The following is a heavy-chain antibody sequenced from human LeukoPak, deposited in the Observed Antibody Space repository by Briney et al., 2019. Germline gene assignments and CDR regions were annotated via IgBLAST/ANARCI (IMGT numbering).Heavy chain of an antibody. CDR3: AKRGGTESFYYFYYMDV. J-gene: IGHJ6*03. CDR2: INRSGGTT. D-gene: IGHD2-15*01. Sequence: GALRLSFAAPGFPFSSYDMTWGRRPPGKGVGGGALINRSGGTTYYADSVKRLFTISRDNSKNTLYLQMNSLRAEDTAEYYCAKRGGTESFYYFYYMDVWGKGTTVTVSS. CDR1: GFPFSSYD. V-gene: IGHV3-23*01.